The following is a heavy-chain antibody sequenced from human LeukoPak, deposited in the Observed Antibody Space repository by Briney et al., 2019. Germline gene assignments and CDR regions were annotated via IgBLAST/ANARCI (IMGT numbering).Heavy chain of an antibody. Sequence: GGSLRLSCAASGFTFSSYGMHWVRQAPGKGLEWVAVISYDGSNKYYADSVKGRFTISRDNSKNTLYLRMNSLRAEDTAVYYCAKSSSGYYDYWGQGTLVTVSS. J-gene: IGHJ4*02. CDR1: GFTFSSYG. CDR2: ISYDGSNK. V-gene: IGHV3-30*18. D-gene: IGHD3-22*01. CDR3: AKSSSGYYDY.